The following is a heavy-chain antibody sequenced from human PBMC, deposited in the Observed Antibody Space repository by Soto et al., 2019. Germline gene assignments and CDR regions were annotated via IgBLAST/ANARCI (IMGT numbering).Heavy chain of an antibody. CDR2: ISGSGGST. CDR3: AKGYGGNSGDDF. J-gene: IGHJ4*02. CDR1: GLTFSSYA. V-gene: IGHV3-23*01. D-gene: IGHD2-21*02. Sequence: EVQLLESGGGLVQPGGSLRLSCAASGLTFSSYAMSWVRQAPGKGLAWVSAISGSGGSTYYADSVEGRFTISRDNSKKALYLQMNSLRAEDTAVYYCAKGYGGNSGDDFRGQGTLVTVSS.